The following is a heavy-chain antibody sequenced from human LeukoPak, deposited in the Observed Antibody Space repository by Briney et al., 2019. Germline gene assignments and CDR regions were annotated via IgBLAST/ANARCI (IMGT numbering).Heavy chain of an antibody. CDR2: ITGSSGYT. CDR1: GFTFSSYA. V-gene: IGHV3-23*01. CDR3: AKQHDFLRIFDI. Sequence: GSLRLSFPASGFTFSSYAMSWVRQAPGKGLEWVSSITGSSGYTYYADSVRGRFTMSRDNSKNMLYLQMNSLGAEDTAVYFCAKQHDFLRIFDIWGQGTMVTVSS. D-gene: IGHD2-21*02. J-gene: IGHJ3*02.